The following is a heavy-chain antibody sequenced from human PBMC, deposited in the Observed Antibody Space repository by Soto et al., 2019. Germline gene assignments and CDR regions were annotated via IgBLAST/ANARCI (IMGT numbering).Heavy chain of an antibody. CDR2: IKGDGTIT. V-gene: IGHV3-74*01. J-gene: IGHJ4*02. CDR1: GFTFSRDW. D-gene: IGHD3-10*01. Sequence: EVQLVESGGGLVQPGGSLRLSCAASGFTFSRDWMHWVRRSPGKGLVWVSRIKGDGTITNYADSVKGRFTTSRDNAKNTVYLQLNSLTTEDTAVYYCARGGLGNYYNDYWGQGTLVTVSS. CDR3: ARGGLGNYYNDY.